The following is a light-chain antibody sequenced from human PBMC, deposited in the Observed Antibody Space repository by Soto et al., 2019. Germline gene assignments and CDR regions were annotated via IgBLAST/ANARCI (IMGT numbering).Light chain of an antibody. J-gene: IGKJ1*01. V-gene: IGKV3-20*01. Sequence: EVVLTQSPGTLSFSSGERATLSCRASQSVINSYLAWYQQKPGQAPRLLLYGAYNRATGIPDRFSGSGSGTDFTLTISRLEPEDFAVYYCQQYGTAPWTFGQGTKVDI. CDR3: QQYGTAPWT. CDR1: QSVINSY. CDR2: GAY.